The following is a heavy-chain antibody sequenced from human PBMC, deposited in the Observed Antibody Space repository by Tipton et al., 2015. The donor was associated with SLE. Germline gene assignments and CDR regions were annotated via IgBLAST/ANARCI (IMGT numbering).Heavy chain of an antibody. J-gene: IGHJ6*03. Sequence: QLVQSGGEVKKPGASVKVSCKASGYTFSSYDIGWVRQAPGQGLEWLGWINPNSGDTNYAQKFQGRVTMTRDTSITTYYMELTGLTSDDTAVYYCARGEGDRGFYYMDVWGKGTTVAVSS. CDR3: ARGEGDRGFYYMDV. CDR2: INPNSGDT. CDR1: GYTFSSYD. D-gene: IGHD3-16*01. V-gene: IGHV1-2*02.